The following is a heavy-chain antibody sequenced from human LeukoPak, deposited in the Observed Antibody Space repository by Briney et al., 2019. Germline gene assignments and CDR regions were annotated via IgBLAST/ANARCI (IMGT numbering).Heavy chain of an antibody. D-gene: IGHD2-21*01. CDR1: GSLDIYY. CDR3: AAYGGDWNFDS. CDR2: ITYRRSA. Sequence: PSETLSLTCAAYGSLDIYYFMFVRQPPGKGLQWLGEITYRRSADYNPSLKSRLTISIDVPQRQISLQLRSVTAADTAVYYCAAYGGDWNFDSWGQGTLVAVSS. J-gene: IGHJ4*02. V-gene: IGHV4-34*01.